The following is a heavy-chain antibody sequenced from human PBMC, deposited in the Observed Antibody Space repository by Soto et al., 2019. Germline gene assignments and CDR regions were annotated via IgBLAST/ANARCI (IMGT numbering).Heavy chain of an antibody. D-gene: IGHD3-3*01. J-gene: IGHJ6*02. Sequence: GGALRLSCAASGFTLSSYGMHWVRQAPGKGGGGVEVIWYDGSNKYYADSVKGRFTISRDNSKNTLYLQMNSLRAEDTAVYYCAREVDFWSGYYTFYYYGMDVWGQGTTVTV. CDR1: GFTLSSYG. V-gene: IGHV3-33*01. CDR3: AREVDFWSGYYTFYYYGMDV. CDR2: IWYDGSNK.